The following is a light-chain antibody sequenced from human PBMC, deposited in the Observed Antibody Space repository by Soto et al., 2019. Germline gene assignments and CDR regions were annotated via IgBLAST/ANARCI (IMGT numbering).Light chain of an antibody. CDR3: QQRSNFIT. J-gene: IGKJ5*01. CDR2: DAS. Sequence: EIVMTQSPATLSVSPCDIATLSCRASQSVSSNLAWYQQKPGQAPRLLIYDASNRATGIPARFSGSGSGTDFTLTISSLEPEDFAVYYCQQRSNFITFGQGTRLEIK. CDR1: QSVSSN. V-gene: IGKV3-11*01.